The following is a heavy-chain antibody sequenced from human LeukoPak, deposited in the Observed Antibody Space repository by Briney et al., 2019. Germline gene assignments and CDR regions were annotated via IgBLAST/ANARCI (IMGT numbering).Heavy chain of an antibody. V-gene: IGHV1-18*01. Sequence: ASVKVSCKSSGYAFTVHGISWVRQAPGQGLEWMGWISPYNGQTNFAQKFQGRVTLTIDTYKSIVYMEVKSLRAEDTAVYYCARAHTGETFLDAFDIWGQGTMAPVAS. CDR2: ISPYNGQT. D-gene: IGHD1-1*01. CDR3: ARAHTGETFLDAFDI. CDR1: GYAFTVHG. J-gene: IGHJ3*02.